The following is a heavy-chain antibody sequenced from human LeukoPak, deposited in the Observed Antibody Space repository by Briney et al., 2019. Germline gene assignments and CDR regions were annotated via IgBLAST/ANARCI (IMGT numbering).Heavy chain of an antibody. CDR2: ISSSSSYI. Sequence: GGSLRLSCAASGFTVSSNYMSWVRQAPGKGLEWVSSISSSSSYIYYADLVEGRFTISRDNAKNSLNLQMNSLRAEDTAVYYCARGGYGSGSYRYAFDIWGQGTMVTVSS. D-gene: IGHD3-10*01. CDR1: GFTVSSNY. CDR3: ARGGYGSGSYRYAFDI. J-gene: IGHJ3*02. V-gene: IGHV3-21*01.